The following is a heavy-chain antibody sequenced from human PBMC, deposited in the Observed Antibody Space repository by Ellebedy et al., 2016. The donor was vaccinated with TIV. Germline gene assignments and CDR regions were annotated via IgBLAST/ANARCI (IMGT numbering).Heavy chain of an antibody. D-gene: IGHD2-15*01. CDR1: GFTFSSYS. V-gene: IGHV3-53*01. J-gene: IGHJ4*02. CDR2: IYSGGST. Sequence: GESLKISCAASGFTFSSYSMNWVRQAPGKGLEWVSFIYSGGSTYYADSVKGRFTISRDNSKNTLYLQMNSLRAEDTAVFYCARDRGVYCSGGSCYSSGEANYFDYWGQGTVVTVSS. CDR3: ARDRGVYCSGGSCYSSGEANYFDY.